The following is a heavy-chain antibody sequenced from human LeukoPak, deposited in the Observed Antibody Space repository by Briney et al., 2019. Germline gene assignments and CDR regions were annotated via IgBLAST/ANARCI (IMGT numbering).Heavy chain of an antibody. CDR2: ISGSSGRT. CDR1: GFTFSNYA. CDR3: AKDHLQAAAGTGESPYYMDV. D-gene: IGHD6-13*01. V-gene: IGHV3-23*01. J-gene: IGHJ6*03. Sequence: PGGSLRLSCAASGFTFSNYAMNWVRQAPGKGLEWVSAISGSSGRTYYADSVKGRFTISRDNSKSTLSLQMNSLRAEDTAVYYCAKDHLQAAAGTGESPYYMDVWGKGTTVTVSS.